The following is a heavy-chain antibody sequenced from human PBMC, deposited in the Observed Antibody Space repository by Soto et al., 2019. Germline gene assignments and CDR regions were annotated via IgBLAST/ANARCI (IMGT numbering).Heavy chain of an antibody. J-gene: IGHJ4*02. D-gene: IGHD3-3*01. Sequence: GGSLRLSCAASGFTFSNYAMNWVRQAPGKGLKWVSGLSGNGVSRHYADSVKGRFTISRDNPKNTLYLRMSSLTAEDTAIYYCAKDRAGFWNGGSHDYWGQGTLVTVSS. CDR3: AKDRAGFWNGGSHDY. CDR2: LSGNGVSR. CDR1: GFTFSNYA. V-gene: IGHV3-23*01.